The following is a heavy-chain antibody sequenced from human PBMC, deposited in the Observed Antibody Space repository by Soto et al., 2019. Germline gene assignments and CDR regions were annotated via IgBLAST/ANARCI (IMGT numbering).Heavy chain of an antibody. CDR2: IYHSGST. Sequence: SETLSLTCAVSGGSISSSNWWSWVRQPPGKGLEWIEEIYHSGSTNYNPSLKSRVTISVDKSKNQFSLNLSSVTAADTAVYYCARVSGTYYYGMDVWGQGTTVTVSS. D-gene: IGHD1-26*01. CDR3: ARVSGTYYYGMDV. J-gene: IGHJ6*02. CDR1: GGSISSSNW. V-gene: IGHV4-4*02.